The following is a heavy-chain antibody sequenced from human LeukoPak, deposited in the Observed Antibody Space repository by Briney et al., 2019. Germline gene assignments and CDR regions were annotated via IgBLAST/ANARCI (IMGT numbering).Heavy chain of an antibody. Sequence: ETGGSLRLSCAASGFTFSSYAMSWVRQAPGKGLEWVSAIIGSGGSTYYADSVKGRFTISRDNSKNTLYLQMNSLRAEDTAVYYCARVGPIAVADYWGQGTLVTVSS. CDR1: GFTFSSYA. J-gene: IGHJ4*02. V-gene: IGHV3-23*01. CDR3: ARVGPIAVADY. D-gene: IGHD6-19*01. CDR2: IIGSGGST.